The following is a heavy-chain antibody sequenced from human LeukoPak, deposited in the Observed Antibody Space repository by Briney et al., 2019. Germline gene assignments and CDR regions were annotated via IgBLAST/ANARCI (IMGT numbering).Heavy chain of an antibody. CDR3: ARENLLRYYYYGMDV. CDR1: GGSISSGGYS. D-gene: IGHD2-15*01. J-gene: IGHJ6*02. CDR2: INHSGST. V-gene: IGHV4-30-2*01. Sequence: KPSQTLSLTCAVSGGSISSGGYSWSWIRQPPGKGLEWIGGINHSGSTNYNPSLKSRVTISVDTSKNQFSLKLSSVTAADTAVYYCARENLLRYYYYGMDVWGQGTTVTVSS.